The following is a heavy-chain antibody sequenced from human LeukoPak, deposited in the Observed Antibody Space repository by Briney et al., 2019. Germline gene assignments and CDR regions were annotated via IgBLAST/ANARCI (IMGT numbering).Heavy chain of an antibody. D-gene: IGHD6-19*01. CDR1: GFTFSSYA. CDR3: ARAGDSSGWYYFDY. V-gene: IGHV3-30*04. CDR2: ISYDGSNK. Sequence: GRSLRLSCAASGFTFSSYAMRWVRHAPGKGLEWVGVISYDGSNKYYADSVKGRFTISRDNSKNTLYLQMNSLRAEDTAVYYCARAGDSSGWYYFDYWGQGTLVTVSS. J-gene: IGHJ4*02.